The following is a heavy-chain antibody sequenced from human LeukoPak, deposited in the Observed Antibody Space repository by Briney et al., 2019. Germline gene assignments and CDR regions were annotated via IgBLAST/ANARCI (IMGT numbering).Heavy chain of an antibody. V-gene: IGHV4-38-2*01. J-gene: IGHJ3*02. CDR2: MYHSGST. Sequence: PSETLSLTCSVSGYSISSGYYWGWIRPPPGKGLEWIGIMYHSGSTYSNPTLKSRVTISVDTSKNQFSLNLNSVTAADTAVYYCARSWNYGRAVEAFDIWGQGTMVTVSS. D-gene: IGHD1-7*01. CDR3: ARSWNYGRAVEAFDI. CDR1: GYSISSGYY.